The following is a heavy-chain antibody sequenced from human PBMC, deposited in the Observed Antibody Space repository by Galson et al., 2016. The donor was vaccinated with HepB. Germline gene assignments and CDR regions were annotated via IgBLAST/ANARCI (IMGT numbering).Heavy chain of an antibody. Sequence: SLRLSCAASAFTFSNYGMHWVRQAPGKGLEWVAGIWTDGSNKYYGDSVKGRFTISRDNSKNTLYLQMNSLRAEDTAEYYCAKSKGGVWSYYFDYWGQGTLVTVSS. J-gene: IGHJ4*02. CDR3: AKSKGGVWSYYFDY. D-gene: IGHD6-19*01. V-gene: IGHV3-33*06. CDR2: IWTDGSNK. CDR1: AFTFSNYG.